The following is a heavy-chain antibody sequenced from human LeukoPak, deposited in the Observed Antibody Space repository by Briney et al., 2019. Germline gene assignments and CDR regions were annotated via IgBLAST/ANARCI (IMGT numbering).Heavy chain of an antibody. V-gene: IGHV3-13*01. D-gene: IGHD2-21*02. Sequence: GGSLRLSCAASGFTFSSYDMHWVRQVTGKGLEWVSVIGTAGDTKYSGSVKGRFTISRENAKNSLYLQMHSLSVGDTAVYYCARATYRAAYCGGDCYSGLDYWGQGTLVTVSS. CDR3: ARATYRAAYCGGDCYSGLDY. J-gene: IGHJ4*02. CDR1: GFTFSSYD. CDR2: IGTAGDT.